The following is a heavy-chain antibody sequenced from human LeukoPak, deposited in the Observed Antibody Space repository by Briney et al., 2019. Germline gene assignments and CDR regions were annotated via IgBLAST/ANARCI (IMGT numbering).Heavy chain of an antibody. CDR3: ARDSRFLEWLLPPLVGMDV. CDR2: ISYDGGNK. J-gene: IGHJ6*02. Sequence: GRSLRLSCAASGFTFRSYGIHWVRQAPGKGLEWVAVISYDGGNKYYAHSVKCRFTISRDNSKSTLYLQMSSLRAEDTAVYYCARDSRFLEWLLPPLVGMDVWGRGTTVTVSS. CDR1: GFTFRSYG. D-gene: IGHD3-3*01. V-gene: IGHV3-30-3*01.